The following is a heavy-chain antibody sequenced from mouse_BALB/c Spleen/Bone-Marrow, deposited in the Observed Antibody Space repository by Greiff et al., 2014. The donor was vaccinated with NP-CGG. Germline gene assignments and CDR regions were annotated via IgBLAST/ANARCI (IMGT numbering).Heavy chain of an antibody. J-gene: IGHJ3*01. D-gene: IGHD1-1*01. CDR3: ARGVRGFAS. CDR1: GYSFTSYW. V-gene: IGHV1S82*01. CDR2: IHPSDSET. Sequence: VKLMESGAELVRPGASVKLSCKASGYSFTSYWMNWVKQRPGQGLEWIGMIHPSDSETRLNQKFKHKATLTVDSSSSTAYMQLSSPPSEGFAVYYCARGVRGFASWGQGTLVTVSA.